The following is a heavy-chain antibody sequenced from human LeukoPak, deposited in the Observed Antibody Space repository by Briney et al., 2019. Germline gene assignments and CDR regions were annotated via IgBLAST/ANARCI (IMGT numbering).Heavy chain of an antibody. V-gene: IGHV4-61*01. D-gene: IGHD2-15*01. Sequence: SETLSLTCTVSGGSVISTTYYWSWIRQPPGKGLEWIGYIYYSGSTNYNSSLKSRVTISVDTSKNQFSLKLSSVTAADTAVYYCARVHCSGGGCYRGVNNWFDPWGQGTLVTVSS. CDR1: GGSVISTTYY. J-gene: IGHJ5*02. CDR3: ARVHCSGGGCYRGVNNWFDP. CDR2: IYYSGST.